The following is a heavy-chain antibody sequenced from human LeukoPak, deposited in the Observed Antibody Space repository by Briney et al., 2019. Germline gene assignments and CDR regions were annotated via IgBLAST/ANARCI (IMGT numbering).Heavy chain of an antibody. CDR3: ARDRYFDN. V-gene: IGHV4-59*11. J-gene: IGHJ4*02. CDR1: GGSFTSHC. CDR2: YSGST. Sequence: SETLSLTCTASGGSFTSHCWSWIRQPPGKGLEWIGYYSGSTNYNPSLKSRATILADTSKNQFSLKLTSVTAADTAVYYCARDRYFDNWGQGILVTVSS.